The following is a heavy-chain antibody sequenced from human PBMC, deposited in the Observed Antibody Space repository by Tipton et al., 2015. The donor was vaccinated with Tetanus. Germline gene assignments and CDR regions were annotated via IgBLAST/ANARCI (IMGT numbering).Heavy chain of an antibody. CDR3: ARVPPLAAAGITSD. V-gene: IGHV3-53*01. CDR2: IYANGAT. Sequence: AVSGFTVSNSHTSWVRQAPGKGLECVSMIYANGATSYADSVKGRFSISRDNSKNTVFLQMNSLRVEDTAVYYCARVPPLAAAGITSDWGPGTLVTVSS. D-gene: IGHD6-13*01. J-gene: IGHJ4*02. CDR1: GFTVSNSH.